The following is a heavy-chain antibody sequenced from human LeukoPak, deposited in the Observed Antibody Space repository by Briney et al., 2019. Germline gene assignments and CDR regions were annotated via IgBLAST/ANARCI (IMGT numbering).Heavy chain of an antibody. CDR3: ARDRGQWLVLDYFDY. CDR2: ISAYNGNT. D-gene: IGHD6-19*01. J-gene: IGHJ4*02. CDR1: GYTFTIYG. Sequence: GASVTVSCKASGYTFTIYGISWVRQAPGQGLEWMGWISAYNGNTNYAQKLQGRVTMTTDTSTSTAYMELRSLRSDDTAVYYCARDRGQWLVLDYFDYWGQGTLVTVSS. V-gene: IGHV1-18*01.